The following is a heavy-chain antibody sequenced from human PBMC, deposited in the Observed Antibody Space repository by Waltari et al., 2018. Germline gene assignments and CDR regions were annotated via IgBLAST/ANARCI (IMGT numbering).Heavy chain of an antibody. CDR2: ISAYNGNT. CDR3: ARDPTEIDFWSGAPLGGMDV. V-gene: IGHV1-18*01. J-gene: IGHJ6*02. D-gene: IGHD3-3*01. CDR1: GYTFTSYG. Sequence: QVQLVQSGAEVKKPGASVKVSCKASGYTFTSYGISWVRQAPGQGLEWMGWISAYNGNTNDAQKLQGRVTMTTDTSTSTAYMELSRLRSDDTAVYYCARDPTEIDFWSGAPLGGMDVWGQGTTVTVSS.